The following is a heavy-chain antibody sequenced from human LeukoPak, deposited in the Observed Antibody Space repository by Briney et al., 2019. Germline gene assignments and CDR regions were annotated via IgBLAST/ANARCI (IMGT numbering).Heavy chain of an antibody. J-gene: IGHJ4*02. CDR2: INPNSGGT. V-gene: IGHV1-2*02. CDR3: AREVTGDWRAAGYFDY. Sequence: ASVKVSCKASGYTFTGYYIHWVRQAPGQGLEWMGWINPNSGGTNYAQKFQDRVTMTRDTSISAAYMELSRLRSDDTAVYYCAREVTGDWRAAGYFDYWGQGTLVTVSS. D-gene: IGHD7-27*01. CDR1: GYTFTGYY.